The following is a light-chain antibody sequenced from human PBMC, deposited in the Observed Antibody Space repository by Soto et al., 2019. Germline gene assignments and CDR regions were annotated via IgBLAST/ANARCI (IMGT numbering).Light chain of an antibody. CDR1: QSVTIK. V-gene: IGKV3D-15*01. Sequence: EVVLTQSPAILSLSPGERATLSCRASQSVTIKLAWYQQKPGQPPRLLMYDASTRATGTPARFSGSGSGTDFTLTISSLQSEDFAVYYCQQYDNWPWTFGQGTKVDIK. CDR3: QQYDNWPWT. CDR2: DAS. J-gene: IGKJ1*01.